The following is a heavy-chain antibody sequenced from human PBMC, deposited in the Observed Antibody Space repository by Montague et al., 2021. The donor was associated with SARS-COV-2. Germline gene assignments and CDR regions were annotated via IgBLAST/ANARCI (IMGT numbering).Heavy chain of an antibody. CDR2: MYYDGSP. D-gene: IGHD3-10*01. V-gene: IGHV4-59*01. Sequence: SETLSLTCTVSGGSISIYYWSWIRQPPGKGLEWIGYMYYDGSPKYNPSLGGRVTISVDKSKNQCSLKLSSVTAADTAVYYCATDYGSGSYFDYWGQGSLVTVSS. J-gene: IGHJ4*02. CDR3: ATDYGSGSYFDY. CDR1: GGSISIYY.